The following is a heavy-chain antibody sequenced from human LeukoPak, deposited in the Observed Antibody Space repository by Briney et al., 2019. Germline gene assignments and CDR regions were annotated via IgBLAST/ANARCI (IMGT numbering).Heavy chain of an antibody. D-gene: IGHD1-26*01. CDR3: AKAVGYSGSYPVDY. CDR2: TSRSGEIT. J-gene: IGHJ4*02. CDR1: GFTFSGYA. V-gene: IGHV3-23*01. Sequence: GGSLRLSCAASGFTFSGYAMSWVRQATGKGLEWVSSTSRSGEITFYADSVKGRFNISRDTSKNTLYLQLNSLRVDDTAVYYCAKAVGYSGSYPVDYWGQGTLVTVSS.